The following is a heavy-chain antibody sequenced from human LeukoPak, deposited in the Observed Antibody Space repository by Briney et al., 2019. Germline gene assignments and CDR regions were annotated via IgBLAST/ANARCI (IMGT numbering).Heavy chain of an antibody. CDR3: AKELPRYYYDSSGYSH. CDR1: GFTFSSYA. CDR2: ISGSGGST. V-gene: IGHV3-23*01. J-gene: IGHJ4*02. D-gene: IGHD3-22*01. Sequence: PGGSLRLSCAASGFTFSSYAKSWVRQAPGKGLEWVSAISGSGGSTYYADSVKGRFTISRDNSKNTLYLQMNSLRAEDTAVYYCAKELPRYYYDSSGYSHWGQGTLVTVSS.